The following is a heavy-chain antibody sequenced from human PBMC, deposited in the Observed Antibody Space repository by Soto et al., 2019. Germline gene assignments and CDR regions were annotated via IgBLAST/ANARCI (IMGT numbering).Heavy chain of an antibody. V-gene: IGHV4-31*03. J-gene: IGHJ6*02. D-gene: IGHD3-3*01. CDR2: IYYSGST. CDR1: GGSISSGGYY. CDR3: ARGGRVRFLEWFYGMDV. Sequence: SETLSLTCTVSGGSISSGGYYWSWIRQHPGKGLEWIGYIYYSGSTYYNPSLKSRVTISVDTSKNQFSLKLSSVTAADTAVYYCARGGRVRFLEWFYGMDVWGQGTTGTVSS.